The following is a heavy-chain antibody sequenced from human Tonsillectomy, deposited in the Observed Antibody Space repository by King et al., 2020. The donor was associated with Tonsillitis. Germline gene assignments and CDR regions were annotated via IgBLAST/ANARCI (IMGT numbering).Heavy chain of an antibody. CDR3: ARGGGLLDV. D-gene: IGHD3-16*01. V-gene: IGHV4-59*01. CDR1: GGSISSSY. Sequence: QLQESGPGLVKPSETLSLTCTVSGGSISSSYWSWILQPPGKGLEWIGYIFYSGSTTSNPSLKSRVTISVDTSKNEFSLKLSSVTAADTAVYYCARGGGLLDVWGKGTTVTVSS. CDR2: IFYSGST. J-gene: IGHJ6*04.